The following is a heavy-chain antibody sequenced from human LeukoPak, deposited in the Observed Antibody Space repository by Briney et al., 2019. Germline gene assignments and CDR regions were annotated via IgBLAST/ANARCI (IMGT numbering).Heavy chain of an antibody. D-gene: IGHD4-17*01. CDR2: INPNSGGT. V-gene: IGHV1-2*02. J-gene: IGHJ6*02. Sequence: GASVKVSCKASGYSFIGYYIHWVRQAPGQGLEWMGWINPNSGGTNYAQKFQGRVTMTRDTSISTAYMELSRLRSDDTAVYYCARGHRYGDYYYYGMDVWGQGTTVTVSS. CDR1: GYSFIGYY. CDR3: ARGHRYGDYYYYGMDV.